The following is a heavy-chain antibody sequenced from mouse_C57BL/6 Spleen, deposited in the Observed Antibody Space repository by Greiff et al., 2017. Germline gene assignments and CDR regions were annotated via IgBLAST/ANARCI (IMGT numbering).Heavy chain of an antibody. CDR3: ARGYYGVDWYFDV. CDR2: INPYNGGT. Sequence: VQLQQSGPVLVKPGASVKMSCKASGYTFTDYYMNWVKQSHGKSLEWIGVINPYNGGTSYNQKFKGKATLTVDKSSSTAYMELNSLTSEDSAVYYCARGYYGVDWYFDVWGTGTTVTVSS. J-gene: IGHJ1*03. D-gene: IGHD1-1*01. CDR1: GYTFTDYY. V-gene: IGHV1-19*01.